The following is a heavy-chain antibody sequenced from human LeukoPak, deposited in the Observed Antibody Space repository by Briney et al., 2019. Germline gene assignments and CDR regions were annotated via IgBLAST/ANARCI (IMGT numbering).Heavy chain of an antibody. D-gene: IGHD3-16*01. CDR1: EFSFSSHG. CDR3: ANIPNSFGPDY. J-gene: IGHJ4*02. V-gene: IGHV3-30*02. Sequence: GGSLRLSCATSEFSFSSHGMHWARQAPGKGLEWVAFEQKDGSYKKYADSVKGRFTISRDNSKNTLYLQMNSLRVEDTAVYYCANIPNSFGPDYWGQGTLVTVSS. CDR2: EQKDGSYK.